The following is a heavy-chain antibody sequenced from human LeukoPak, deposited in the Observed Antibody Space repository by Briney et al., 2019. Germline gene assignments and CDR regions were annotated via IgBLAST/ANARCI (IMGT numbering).Heavy chain of an antibody. J-gene: IGHJ4*02. CDR3: ARRVDTSGWVDY. CDR1: GDSISGYY. D-gene: IGHD6-19*01. V-gene: IGHV4-59*08. CDR2: IYSSGST. Sequence: PSETLSLTCTVSGDSISGYYWSCIRQPPGKGLEWIAHIYSSGSTNYPPPPQSRATISVDSSKNQLSRKRTSVTAADTAVYYCARRVDTSGWVDYWGQGTLVTVSS.